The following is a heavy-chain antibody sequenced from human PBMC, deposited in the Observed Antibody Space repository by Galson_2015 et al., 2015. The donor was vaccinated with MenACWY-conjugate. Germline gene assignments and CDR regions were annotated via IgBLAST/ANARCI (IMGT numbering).Heavy chain of an antibody. CDR1: GFTFSSYA. CDR2: ISGSGGST. J-gene: IGHJ3*02. Sequence: SLRLSCAASGFTFSSYAMSWVRQAPGKGLEWVSAISGSGGSTYYADSVKGRFTISRDNSKNTLYLQMNSLRAEDTAVYYCAKDRGITMTLLVAFDIWGQGTMVTVSS. V-gene: IGHV3-23*01. D-gene: IGHD3-22*01. CDR3: AKDRGITMTLLVAFDI.